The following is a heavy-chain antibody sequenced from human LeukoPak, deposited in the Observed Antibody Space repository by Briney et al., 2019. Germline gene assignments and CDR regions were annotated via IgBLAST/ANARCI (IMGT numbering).Heavy chain of an antibody. CDR2: ISSSGSTI. V-gene: IGHV3-11*01. J-gene: IGHJ4*02. CDR3: AKGYDSSGYCYVDPHLIDY. Sequence: GGSLRLSCAASGFTFSDYYMSWLRQAPGKGLEWVSYISSSGSTIYYADSVKGRFTISRDNSKNTLYLQMNSLRAEDTAVYYCAKGYDSSGYCYVDPHLIDYWGQGTLVTVSS. CDR1: GFTFSDYY. D-gene: IGHD3-22*01.